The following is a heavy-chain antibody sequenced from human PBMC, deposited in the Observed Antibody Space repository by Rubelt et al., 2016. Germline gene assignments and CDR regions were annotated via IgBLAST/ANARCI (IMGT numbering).Heavy chain of an antibody. J-gene: IGHJ2*01. Sequence: QVQLVQSGAEVKKPGSSVKVSCKASGGTFSSYAISWVRQAPGQGLEWMGGIIPIFGTANYAQKFQGRVTIPADESTSTAYMELSSLRSEDTAVYYYAGGDATVPRSYWDFDLWGRGTLVTVSS. CDR1: GGTFSSYA. D-gene: IGHD4-17*01. V-gene: IGHV1-69*01. CDR3: AGGDATVPRSYWDFDL. CDR2: IIPIFGTA.